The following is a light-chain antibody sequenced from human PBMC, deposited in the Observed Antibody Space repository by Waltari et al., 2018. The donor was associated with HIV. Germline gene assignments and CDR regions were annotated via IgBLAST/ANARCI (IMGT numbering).Light chain of an antibody. CDR3: QSYDSGLSGVI. CDR1: DSNIGAGYD. J-gene: IGLJ2*01. Sequence: QSVLTQPPSVSGAPGQRVTISCTGSDSNIGAGYDVNWFQQFPGTAPNLLIYTNSNRPSGVPDRFSASKSGASASLAIAGLQVEDEADYYCQSYDSGLSGVIFGGGTKLTVL. CDR2: TNS. V-gene: IGLV1-40*01.